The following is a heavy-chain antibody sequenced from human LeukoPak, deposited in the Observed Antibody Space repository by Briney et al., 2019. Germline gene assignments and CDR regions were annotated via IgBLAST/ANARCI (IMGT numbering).Heavy chain of an antibody. J-gene: IGHJ5*02. CDR2: INTDGSST. CDR3: AKSVAVTNVA. Sequence: GGSLRLSCAASGFTFSSYWMHWVRQAPGKGLVWVSRINTDGSSTSYADSVKGRFTISRDNSKNTLYLQMNSLRAEDTAVYYCAKSVAVTNVAWGQGTLVTVSS. V-gene: IGHV3-74*01. D-gene: IGHD4-17*01. CDR1: GFTFSSYW.